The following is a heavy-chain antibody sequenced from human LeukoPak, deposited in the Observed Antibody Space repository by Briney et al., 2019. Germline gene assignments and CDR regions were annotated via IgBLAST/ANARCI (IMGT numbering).Heavy chain of an antibody. CDR3: AKGGSSFDF. V-gene: IGHV3-23*01. J-gene: IGHJ4*02. Sequence: GGSLRLSCAASGFTFSNYAMTWVRQAPGKGLGWVSTIGISGTTTYYADSVKGHFTISRDNSKNTLYLQMNSLRAEDTAVYYCAKGGSSFDFWGQGTLVTVSS. CDR2: IGISGTTT. CDR1: GFTFSNYA.